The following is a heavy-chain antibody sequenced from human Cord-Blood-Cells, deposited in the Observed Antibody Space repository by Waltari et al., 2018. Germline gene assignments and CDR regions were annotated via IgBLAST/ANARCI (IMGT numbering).Heavy chain of an antibody. CDR2: IYYSGST. J-gene: IGHJ3*02. Sequence: QVQLQESGPGLVKPSETLSLTRTVSGGSISSYYWSWIRQPPGKGLEWIGYIYYSGSTNYTPSLKSRVTISVDTSKNQFSLKLSSVTAADTAVYYCARGGGYCSSTSCYAFDIWGQGTMVTVSS. CDR1: GGSISSYY. D-gene: IGHD2-2*01. V-gene: IGHV4-59*01. CDR3: ARGGGYCSSTSCYAFDI.